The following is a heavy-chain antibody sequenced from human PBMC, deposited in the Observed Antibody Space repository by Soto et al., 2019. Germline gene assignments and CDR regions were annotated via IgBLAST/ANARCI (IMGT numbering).Heavy chain of an antibody. CDR2: IYYSGST. J-gene: IGHJ4*02. CDR1: GGSISSYY. Sequence: SETLSLTCTVSGGSISSYYWSWIRQPPGKGLEWIGYIYYSGSTNYNPSLKSRVTISVDTSKNQFSLKLSSVTAADTAVYYCARVRYGSVSLDYWGQGTLVTVSS. V-gene: IGHV4-59*01. D-gene: IGHD3-10*01. CDR3: ARVRYGSVSLDY.